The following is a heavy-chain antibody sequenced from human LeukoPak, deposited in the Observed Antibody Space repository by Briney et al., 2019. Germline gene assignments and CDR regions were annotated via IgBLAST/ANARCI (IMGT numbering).Heavy chain of an antibody. Sequence: GGSLRLSCAASGFTFSSYAMHWVRQAPGKGLEWVAVISYDGSNKYYADSVKGRFTISRDNSKNTLYLQMNSLRAEDTAVYYCARDAPIARGWYFFDYLGQGALVTDSS. D-gene: IGHD6-19*01. CDR1: GFTFSSYA. J-gene: IGHJ4*02. CDR2: ISYDGSNK. CDR3: ARDAPIARGWYFFDY. V-gene: IGHV3-30*04.